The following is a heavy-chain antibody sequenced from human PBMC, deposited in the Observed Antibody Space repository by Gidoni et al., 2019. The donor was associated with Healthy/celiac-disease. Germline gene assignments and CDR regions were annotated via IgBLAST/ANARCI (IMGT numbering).Heavy chain of an antibody. J-gene: IGHJ6*03. CDR1: GGPFSSYA. CDR2: IIPIFGTA. D-gene: IGHD6-13*01. Sequence: QVQLVQSGAEVKKPGSSVKVSCQASGGPFSSYAISWVRQAPGHGLEWMGGIIPIFGTANYAQKFQGRVTITADKSTSTAYMELSSLRSEDTAVYYCARGGSSWLTTNYYYYMDVWGKGTTVTVSS. V-gene: IGHV1-69*06. CDR3: ARGGSSWLTTNYYYYMDV.